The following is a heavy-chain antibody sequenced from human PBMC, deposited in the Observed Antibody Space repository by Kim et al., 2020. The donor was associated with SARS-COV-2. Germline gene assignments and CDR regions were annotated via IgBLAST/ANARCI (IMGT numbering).Heavy chain of an antibody. J-gene: IGHJ3*02. CDR3: ARPYRGGSFDI. Sequence: GGSLRLSCAASGFTFSSYWMSWVRQAPGKGLEWVASIKQDASVISYVDSVWGRFTISRDNAKNSLSLQMDSLRAEDTALYFCARPYRGGSFDIWGQGTMVTVSS. V-gene: IGHV3-7*01. CDR1: GFTFSSYW. CDR2: IKQDASVI. D-gene: IGHD3-16*01.